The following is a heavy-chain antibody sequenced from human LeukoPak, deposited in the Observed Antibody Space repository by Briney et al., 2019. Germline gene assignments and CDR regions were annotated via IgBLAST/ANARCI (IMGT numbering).Heavy chain of an antibody. J-gene: IGHJ4*02. CDR2: IYYSGST. Sequence: PSETLSLTCTVSGGSISSYYWSWIRQPPGKGLEWIGYIYYSGSTDYNPSLKSRVTISLDTSKNQFSLKLRSVTAADTAVYYCASTERCSTTCPLDFWGQGTLVTVSS. D-gene: IGHD2-2*01. V-gene: IGHV4-59*12. CDR1: GGSISSYY. CDR3: ASTERCSTTCPLDF.